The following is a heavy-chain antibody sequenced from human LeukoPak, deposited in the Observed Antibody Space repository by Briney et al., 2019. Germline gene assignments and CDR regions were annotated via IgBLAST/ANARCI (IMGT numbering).Heavy chain of an antibody. CDR2: IYTSGST. D-gene: IGHD4-11*01. CDR1: GGSISSGSYY. J-gene: IGHJ4*02. V-gene: IGHV4-61*02. CDR3: ARELDYSNYGYFDY. Sequence: TSETLSLTCTVSGGSISSGSYYWSWIRQPAGKGLEWIGRIYTSGSTNYNPSLKSRVTISVDTSKNQFSLKLSSVTAADTPVYYCARELDYSNYGYFDYWGQGTLVTVSS.